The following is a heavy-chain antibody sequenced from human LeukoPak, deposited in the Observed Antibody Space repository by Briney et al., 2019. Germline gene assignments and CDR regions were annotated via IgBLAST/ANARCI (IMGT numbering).Heavy chain of an antibody. CDR1: GFSVSNSY. J-gene: IGHJ6*02. CDR2: IYSGSPT. Sequence: GGSLRLSCAASGFSVSNSYMNWVRQAPGKGLEWVSVIYSGSPTYYADSVKGRFTISRDKSKNTLYLQMNSLRPEDTAVYYCARRTQVSWGMDVWGQGTTVTVSS. V-gene: IGHV3-66*02. D-gene: IGHD1-26*01. CDR3: ARRTQVSWGMDV.